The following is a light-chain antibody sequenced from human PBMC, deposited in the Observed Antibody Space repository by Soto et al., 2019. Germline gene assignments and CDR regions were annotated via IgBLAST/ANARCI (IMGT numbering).Light chain of an antibody. CDR3: KQYKHLLPT. J-gene: IGKJ1*01. Sequence: VLTQSPGTLALSPGETATLSCRASQTLGRNYLAWYHQKPGQAPRLLIYGASTRATGIPARLRGSGSGTEMTPTISTLQSAVFAGYYRKQYKHLLPTFGQETMVDIK. CDR2: GAS. V-gene: IGKV3-15*01. CDR1: QTLGRN.